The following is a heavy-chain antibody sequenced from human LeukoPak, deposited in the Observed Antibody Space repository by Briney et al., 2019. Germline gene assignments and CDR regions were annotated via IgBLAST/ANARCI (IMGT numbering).Heavy chain of an antibody. J-gene: IGHJ4*02. CDR2: IYYSGST. CDR1: GGSISSYY. V-gene: IGHV4-59*01. CDR3: ARATGDIAAAAHFDY. Sequence: SEPLSLTCTVSGGSISSYYWSWIRQPPGKGLEWIGYIYYSGSTNYNPSLKSRVTISVDTSKNQFSLKLSSVTAADTAMYYCARATGDIAAAAHFDYWGQGTLVTVSS. D-gene: IGHD6-13*01.